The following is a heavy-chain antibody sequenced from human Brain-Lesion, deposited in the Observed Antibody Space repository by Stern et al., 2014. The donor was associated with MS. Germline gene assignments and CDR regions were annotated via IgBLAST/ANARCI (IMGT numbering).Heavy chain of an antibody. CDR1: GYIFTGYY. V-gene: IGHV1-2*02. D-gene: IGHD3-3*01. CDR3: ARDQRGITIFGVVTDYYYLGMDV. J-gene: IGHJ6*02. Sequence: VQLVESGAEVKKPGASVKVSCKTSGYIFTGYYIHWVRQAPGQGLEWMAWINPNTGGNKYAQKFQGRVPMSRDTSISTAYVELSSLTSDDTAVYYCARDQRGITIFGVVTDYYYLGMDVWGQGTTVTVSS. CDR2: INPNTGGN.